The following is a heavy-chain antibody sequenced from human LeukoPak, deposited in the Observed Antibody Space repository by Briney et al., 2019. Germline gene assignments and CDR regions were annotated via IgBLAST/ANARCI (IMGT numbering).Heavy chain of an antibody. V-gene: IGHV5-51*01. CDR2: IYPGDSDT. J-gene: IGHJ6*03. CDR1: GYSFTSYW. Sequence: GESLKISCKGSGYSFTSYWIGWVRQMPGKGLEWMGIIYPGDSDTRYSPSFQGQVTISADKSISTAYLQWSSLKASDTAMYYCARSRLTIDYYYYHMDVWGKGTTVTVSS. CDR3: ARSRLTIDYYYYHMDV. D-gene: IGHD5-24*01.